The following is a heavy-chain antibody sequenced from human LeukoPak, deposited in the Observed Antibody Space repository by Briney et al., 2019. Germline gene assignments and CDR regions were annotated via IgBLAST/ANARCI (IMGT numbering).Heavy chain of an antibody. CDR1: GFTFGDYA. CDR3: ARQRGDILTGYYMPRGFDY. Sequence: PGGSLRLSCTASGFTFGDYAMSWFRQAPGKGLEWVSVIQSGGGTYYADSVRGRFTISRDNAKNSLYLQMNSLRAEDTAVYYCARQRGDILTGYYMPRGFDYWGQGTLVTVSS. V-gene: IGHV3-66*04. D-gene: IGHD3-9*01. J-gene: IGHJ4*02. CDR2: IQSGGGT.